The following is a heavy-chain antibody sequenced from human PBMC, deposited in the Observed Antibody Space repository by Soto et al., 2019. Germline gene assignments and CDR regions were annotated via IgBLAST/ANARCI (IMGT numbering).Heavy chain of an antibody. CDR1: GFSLANYP. Sequence: LRLSCVASGFSLANYPMNWVRQAPGKGLEWISYSSPRGDTIYYADSVEGRFTISRDNARNSLSLHMSSLRDEDSALYYCAKGPHTNVGWPYYFESWGQGVPVTVSS. D-gene: IGHD6-19*01. J-gene: IGHJ4*02. V-gene: IGHV3-48*02. CDR2: SSPRGDTI. CDR3: AKGPHTNVGWPYYFES.